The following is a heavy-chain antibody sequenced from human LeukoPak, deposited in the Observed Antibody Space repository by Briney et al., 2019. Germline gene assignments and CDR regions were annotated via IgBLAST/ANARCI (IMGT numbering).Heavy chain of an antibody. D-gene: IGHD5-24*01. CDR2: IKQDGSKK. CDR3: TRVGYIDEGIDY. J-gene: IGHJ4*02. Sequence: GGSLRLSCVASGFPFSSYWMTWVRQAPGKGLEWVANIKQDGSKKSYVDSVKGRFTISRDNAKNSPYLQMNSLRAEDTAIYYCTRVGYIDEGIDYWGQGTLVTVSS. V-gene: IGHV3-7*04. CDR1: GFPFSSYW.